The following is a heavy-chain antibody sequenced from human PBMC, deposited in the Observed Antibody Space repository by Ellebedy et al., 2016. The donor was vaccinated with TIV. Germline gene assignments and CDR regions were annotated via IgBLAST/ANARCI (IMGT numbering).Heavy chain of an antibody. J-gene: IGHJ4*02. D-gene: IGHD3-10*01. CDR1: GYTFTSHT. CDR2: INAGNGNT. Sequence: ASVKVSCXASGYTFTSHTIDWVRQATGQRLEWLGWINAGNGNTKYSQKFQGRVTITRDTSASTVYMEMSSLRSEDTAVFYCARDPEGAYYNGSGKFDYWGQGTLVTVSS. V-gene: IGHV1-3*01. CDR3: ARDPEGAYYNGSGKFDY.